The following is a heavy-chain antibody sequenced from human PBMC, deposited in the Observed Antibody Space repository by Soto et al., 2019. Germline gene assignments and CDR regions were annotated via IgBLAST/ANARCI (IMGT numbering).Heavy chain of an antibody. D-gene: IGHD2-15*01. J-gene: IGHJ4*02. CDR1: GFTFSSYS. CDR3: ASQPGYCSGGSCYPGRGY. V-gene: IGHV3-48*01. CDR2: ISSSSSTI. Sequence: EVQLVESGGGLVQPGGSLRLSCAASGFTFSSYSMNWVRQAPGKGLEWVSYISSSSSTIYYADSVKGRFTISRDNAKNSRYLQMNSLRAEDTAVYYCASQPGYCSGGSCYPGRGYWGQGTLVTVSS.